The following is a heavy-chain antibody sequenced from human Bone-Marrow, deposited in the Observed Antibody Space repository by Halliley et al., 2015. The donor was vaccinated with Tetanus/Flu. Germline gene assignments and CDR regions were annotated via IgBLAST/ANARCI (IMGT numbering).Heavy chain of an antibody. CDR1: GGSISRSNW. CDR2: ISLSGST. Sequence: TLSLTCDVSGGSISRSNWWSWVRQTPGKGLEWIGEISLSGSTSYNPSLESRVTMSVDRSKNQFSLKLRSVTAADTAVYFCARHEGYNYGYSPDDYYYYGLDVWGQGTTVTVSS. J-gene: IGHJ6*02. D-gene: IGHD5-18*01. CDR3: ARHEGYNYGYSPDDYYYYGLDV. V-gene: IGHV4-4*01.